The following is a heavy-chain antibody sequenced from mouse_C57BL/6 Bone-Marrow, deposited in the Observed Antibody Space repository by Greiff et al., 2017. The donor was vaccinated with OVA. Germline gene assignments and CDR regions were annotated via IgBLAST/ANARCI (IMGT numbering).Heavy chain of an antibody. J-gene: IGHJ2*01. CDR3: AREEDSYYYGSSYYFDY. V-gene: IGHV3-6*01. CDR2: ISYDGSN. D-gene: IGHD1-1*01. CDR1: GYSITSGYY. Sequence: EVKLMESGPGLVKPSQSLSLTCSVTGYSITSGYYWNWIRQFPGNKLEWMGYISYDGSNNYNPSLKNRISITRDTSKNQFFLKLNSVTTEDTATYYCAREEDSYYYGSSYYFDYWGQGTTLTVSS.